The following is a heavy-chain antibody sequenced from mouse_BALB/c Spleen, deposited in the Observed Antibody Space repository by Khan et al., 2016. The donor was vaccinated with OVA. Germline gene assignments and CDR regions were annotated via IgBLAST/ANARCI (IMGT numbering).Heavy chain of an antibody. CDR1: GHTFTNYG. V-gene: IGHV9-3-1*01. Sequence: QIQLVQSGPELKKPGETVKISCKASGHTFTNYGMNWVKQAPGKGLKWMGWINTYTGEPTYADDFNGRFAFSLETSASTVYLQINNLKNEDTATYFGARPPYFSYTMDNWGQGTSVTVSS. D-gene: IGHD2-10*01. CDR2: INTYTGEP. CDR3: ARPPYFSYTMDN. J-gene: IGHJ4*01.